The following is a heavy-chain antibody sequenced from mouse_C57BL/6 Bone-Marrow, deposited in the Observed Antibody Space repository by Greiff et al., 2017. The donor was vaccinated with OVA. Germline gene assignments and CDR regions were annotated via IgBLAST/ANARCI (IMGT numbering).Heavy chain of an antibody. V-gene: IGHV1-82*01. CDR1: GYAFSSSW. Sequence: QVQLKESGPELVKPGASVKISCKASGYAFSSSWMNWVKQRPGKGLEWIGRIYPGDGDTNYNGKFKGKATLTADKSSSTAYMQLSSLTSEDSAVYFCARRTAQATWAWFAYWGQGTLVTVSA. CDR2: IYPGDGDT. J-gene: IGHJ3*01. CDR3: ARRTAQATWAWFAY. D-gene: IGHD3-2*02.